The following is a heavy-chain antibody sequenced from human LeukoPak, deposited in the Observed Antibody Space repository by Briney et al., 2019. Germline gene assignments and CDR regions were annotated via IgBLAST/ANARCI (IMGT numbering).Heavy chain of an antibody. Sequence: PGGSLRLSCSASGFTFSKYAMNWVRQAPGKGLEWLSVIGGRDDSTYYADSVKGRFTISRDNSKNTLYLQMDSLKTEDTAVYYCTGNYYGSGSYADFDYWGQGTLVTVSS. J-gene: IGHJ4*02. CDR2: IGGRDDST. D-gene: IGHD3-10*01. V-gene: IGHV3-23*01. CDR1: GFTFSKYA. CDR3: TGNYYGSGSYADFDY.